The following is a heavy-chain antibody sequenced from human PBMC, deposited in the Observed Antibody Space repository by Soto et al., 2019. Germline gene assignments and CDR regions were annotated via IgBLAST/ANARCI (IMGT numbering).Heavy chain of an antibody. CDR2: ISGSGGST. CDR3: AKDQWIGIAAAGKVH. CDR1: GFTFSSYA. D-gene: IGHD6-13*01. J-gene: IGHJ4*02. Sequence: GGSLRLSCAASGFTFSSYAMSWVRQAPGKGLEWVSAISGSGGSTYYADSVKGRFTISRDNSKNTLYLQMNSLRAEDTAVYYCAKDQWIGIAAAGKVHWGQGTLVTVSS. V-gene: IGHV3-23*01.